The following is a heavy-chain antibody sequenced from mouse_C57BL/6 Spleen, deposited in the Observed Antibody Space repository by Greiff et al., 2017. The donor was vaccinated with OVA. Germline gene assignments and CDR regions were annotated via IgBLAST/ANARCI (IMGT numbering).Heavy chain of an antibody. CDR3: ARSEGGSSSWFAY. V-gene: IGHV1-69*01. CDR2: IDPSDSYT. Sequence: QVQLQQPGAELVMPGASVKLSCKASGYTFTSYWMHWVKQRPGQGLEWIGEIDPSDSYTNYNQKFKGKSTLTVDKSSSTAYMQLSSLTSEDSAVYYCARSEGGSSSWFAYWGQGTLVTVSA. D-gene: IGHD1-1*01. CDR1: GYTFTSYW. J-gene: IGHJ3*01.